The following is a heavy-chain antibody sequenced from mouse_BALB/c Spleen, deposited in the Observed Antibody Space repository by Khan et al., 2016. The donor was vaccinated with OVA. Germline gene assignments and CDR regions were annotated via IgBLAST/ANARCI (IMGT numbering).Heavy chain of an antibody. CDR2: INPSDGDT. Sequence: QVELQQSGAELVKPGASVKLSCKASGYTFTSYYMYWVKQRPGQGLEWIGEINPSDGDTNCNEKFKSKATLTVDKSSSTAYMQLSSLTSEDSAVYYCTRSGYGTFAYWGQGTLVTVSA. CDR3: TRSGYGTFAY. D-gene: IGHD2-1*01. CDR1: GYTFTSYY. J-gene: IGHJ3*01. V-gene: IGHV1S81*02.